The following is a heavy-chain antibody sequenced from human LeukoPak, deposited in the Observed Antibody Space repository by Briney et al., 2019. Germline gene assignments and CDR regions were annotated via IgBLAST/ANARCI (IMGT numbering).Heavy chain of an antibody. Sequence: ASVKVSCKASGGTFSSYAISWVRQAPGQGLEWMGWINPNSGGTNYAQKFQGRVTMTRDTSISTAYMELSRLRSDDTAVYYCARDRRFGELDAFDIWGQGTMVTVSS. V-gene: IGHV1-2*02. J-gene: IGHJ3*02. CDR3: ARDRRFGELDAFDI. CDR1: GGTFSSYA. D-gene: IGHD3-10*01. CDR2: INPNSGGT.